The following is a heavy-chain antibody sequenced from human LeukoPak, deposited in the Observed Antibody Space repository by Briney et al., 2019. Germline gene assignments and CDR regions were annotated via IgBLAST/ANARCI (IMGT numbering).Heavy chain of an antibody. CDR1: GYTFIDYW. CDR2: IFPADSDI. V-gene: IGHV5-51*01. D-gene: IGHD2-8*02. J-gene: IGHJ6*02. Sequence: GGSPKISCQDSGYTFIDYWIGWVRPVPGKGLEWMGIIFPADSDIKYCWSFQGQVTISVDRSTSTAYLQWSSLKASDTDIYYCARHGLEGCTGGRCFQSFHYYGMDVWGQGTAVTVSS. CDR3: ARHGLEGCTGGRCFQSFHYYGMDV.